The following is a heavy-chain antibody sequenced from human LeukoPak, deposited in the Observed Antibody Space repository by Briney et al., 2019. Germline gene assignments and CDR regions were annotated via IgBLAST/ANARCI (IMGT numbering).Heavy chain of an antibody. J-gene: IGHJ5*02. CDR2: INPNSGGT. V-gene: IGHV1-2*04. CDR3: ARSEPVVAARSWFDP. Sequence: GASVKVSCKASGYTFTGYYIHWVRQAPGQGLAWMGWINPNSGGTNYAQKFQGWVTMTRDTSISTAYMELSRLRSDDTAVYYCARSEPVVAARSWFDPWGQGTLVTVSS. CDR1: GYTFTGYY. D-gene: IGHD2-15*01.